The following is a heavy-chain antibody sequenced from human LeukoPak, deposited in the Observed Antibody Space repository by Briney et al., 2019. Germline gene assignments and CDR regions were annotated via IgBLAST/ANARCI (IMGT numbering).Heavy chain of an antibody. V-gene: IGHV3-33*01. CDR1: GFTFSSYG. CDR2: IWYDGSNK. J-gene: IGHJ4*02. Sequence: GGSLRLSCAASGFTFSSYGMHWVRQAPGKGLEWVAVIWYDGSNKYYADSVKGRFTISRDNSKNTLYLQMNSLRAEDTAVYYCARVPYGSSHFDYWGQGTLVTVSS. CDR3: ARVPYGSSHFDY. D-gene: IGHD3-10*01.